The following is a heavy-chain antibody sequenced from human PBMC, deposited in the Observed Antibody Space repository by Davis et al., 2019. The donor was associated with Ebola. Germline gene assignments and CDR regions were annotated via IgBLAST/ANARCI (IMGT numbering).Heavy chain of an antibody. CDR3: ARGQLMDYGDYLDY. J-gene: IGHJ4*02. CDR2: ISWNSGTI. V-gene: IGHV3-9*01. Sequence: GGSLRLSCAASGFNFYDYAMHWVRQTPGKGLEWVSGISWNSGTINYADSVKGRFTISRDNAKNSLYLQLNSLTAEDTAVYYCARGQLMDYGDYLDYWGQGTLVTVSS. CDR1: GFNFYDYA. D-gene: IGHD4-17*01.